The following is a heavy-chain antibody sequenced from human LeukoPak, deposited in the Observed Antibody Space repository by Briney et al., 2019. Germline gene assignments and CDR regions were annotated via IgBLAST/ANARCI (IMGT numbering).Heavy chain of an antibody. D-gene: IGHD6-6*01. CDR1: GTSITWGYY. J-gene: IGHJ4*02. CDR3: ARGSSREARPFDH. Sequence: SETLSLTCSVSGTSITWGYYWGWIRQPPGKGLEWIASVYRSGSTDYNPSLKSRVTMSVDTSNNHFSLKLSSVTAADTAVYYCARGSSREARPFDHWGQGTLVTVSS. V-gene: IGHV4-38-2*02. CDR2: VYRSGST.